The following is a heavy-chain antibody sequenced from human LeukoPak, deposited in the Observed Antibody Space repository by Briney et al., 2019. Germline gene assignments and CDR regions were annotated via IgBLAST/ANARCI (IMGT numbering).Heavy chain of an antibody. J-gene: IGHJ6*02. CDR2: IRSSGNTI. V-gene: IGHV3-48*03. D-gene: IGHD5-18*01. CDR1: GFTFSSYD. Sequence: SGGSLRLSCAASGFTFSSYDMNWVRQAPGKGLEWVSYIRSSGNTIYYADSVKGRFTISRDNAKNSLYLQMNSLRAEDTAVYYCAREPRPPIQLKSHHYYYGMDVWGQGTTVTVSS. CDR3: AREPRPPIQLKSHHYYYGMDV.